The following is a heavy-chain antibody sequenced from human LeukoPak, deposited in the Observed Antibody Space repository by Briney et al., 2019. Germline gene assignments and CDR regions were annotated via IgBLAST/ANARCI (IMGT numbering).Heavy chain of an antibody. D-gene: IGHD3-3*01. CDR3: AKEPRYDFWSGFDY. Sequence: PGGSLRLSCAASGFSLSSYAMSWVSQLPAKGLGWVSAISGSGGSTYYADSVKGRFTISRDNSENTLYLQMSSLRAEDTAVYYCAKEPRYDFWSGFDYWGQGTLVTVSS. CDR2: ISGSGGST. J-gene: IGHJ4*02. CDR1: GFSLSSYA. V-gene: IGHV3-23*01.